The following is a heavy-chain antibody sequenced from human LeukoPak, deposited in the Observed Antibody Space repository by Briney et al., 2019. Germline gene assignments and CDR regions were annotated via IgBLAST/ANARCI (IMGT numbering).Heavy chain of an antibody. V-gene: IGHV4-4*07. CDR1: GGSISSYY. Sequence: SETLSLTCTVSGGSISSYYWSWIRQPAGKGLEWIGRIYTSGSTNYNPSLKSRVFMSLDTSKNQFSLKLTSVTAADTAVYYCARGREKLLYFGELFYFFDYWGQGTLVTVSS. CDR2: IYTSGST. CDR3: ARGREKLLYFGELFYFFDY. J-gene: IGHJ4*02. D-gene: IGHD3-10*01.